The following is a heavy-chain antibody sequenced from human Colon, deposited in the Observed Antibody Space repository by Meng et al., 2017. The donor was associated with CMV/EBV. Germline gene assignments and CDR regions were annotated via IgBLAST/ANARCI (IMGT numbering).Heavy chain of an antibody. V-gene: IGHV3-7*01. CDR3: ARDPFIKAFDL. J-gene: IGHJ3*01. CDR1: GFTFSNYW. CDR2: IKEDGSEK. Sequence: GESLKISCAASGFTFSNYWMTWLRQAPGRGPEVVAHIKEDGSEKYFVASVKGRCSFSRDNAKNSLYLQMHSLRVEDTAVYYCARDPFIKAFDLWGQGTMVTVSS.